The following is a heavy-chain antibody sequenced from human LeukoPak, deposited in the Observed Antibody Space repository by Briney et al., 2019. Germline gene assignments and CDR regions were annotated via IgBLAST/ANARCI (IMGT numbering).Heavy chain of an antibody. CDR2: IYYSGST. CDR1: GGSISSSSYY. CDR3: ARREAGYDFWSGYYYIEAFDI. Sequence: SETLSLTCTVSGGSISSSSYYWGWIRQPPGKGLEWIGSIYYSGSTYYNPSLKSRVTISVDTSKNQFSLKLSSVTAADTAVYYCARREAGYDFWSGYYYIEAFDIWGQGTMVTVSS. J-gene: IGHJ3*02. D-gene: IGHD3-3*01. V-gene: IGHV4-39*01.